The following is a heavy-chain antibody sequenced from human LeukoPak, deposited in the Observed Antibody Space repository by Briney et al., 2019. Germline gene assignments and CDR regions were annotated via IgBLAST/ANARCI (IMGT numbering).Heavy chain of an antibody. CDR3: ARLDGYDFWSGYYKEDGPGDYYYYMDV. D-gene: IGHD3-3*01. Sequence: PSETLSLTCTVSGGSISSSSYYWGWIRQPPGKGLEWIGSIYYSGSTYYNPSLKSRVTISVDTSKNQFSLKLSSVTAADTAVYYCARLDGYDFWSGYYKEDGPGDYYYYMDVWGKGTTVTVSS. CDR1: GGSISSSSYY. CDR2: IYYSGST. V-gene: IGHV4-39*01. J-gene: IGHJ6*03.